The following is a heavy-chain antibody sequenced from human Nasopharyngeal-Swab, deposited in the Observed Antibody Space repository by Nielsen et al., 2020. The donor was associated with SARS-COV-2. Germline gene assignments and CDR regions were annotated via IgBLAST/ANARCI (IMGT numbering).Heavy chain of an antibody. V-gene: IGHV3-9*01. CDR2: ISWNSGSI. CDR1: GFTFDDYA. CDR3: AKGGGSGSYYRGNWFDP. D-gene: IGHD3-10*01. J-gene: IGHJ5*02. Sequence: SLRLSCAASGFTFDDYAMHWVRQAPGKGLEWVSGISWNSGSIGYADSVKGRFTISRDNAKNSLYLQMNSLRAEDTALYYCAKGGGSGSYYRGNWFDPWGQGTLVTVSS.